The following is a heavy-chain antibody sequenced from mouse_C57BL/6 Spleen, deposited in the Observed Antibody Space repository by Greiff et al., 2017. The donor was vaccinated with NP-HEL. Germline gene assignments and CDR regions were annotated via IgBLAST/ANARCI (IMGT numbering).Heavy chain of an antibody. CDR3: ARWGSSWFAY. J-gene: IGHJ3*01. D-gene: IGHD1-1*02. Sequence: QVQLKQPGAELVRPGSSVKLSCKASGYTFTSYWMHWVKQRPIQGLEWIGNIDPSDSETHYNQKFKDKATLTVDKSSSTAYMQLSSLTSEDSAVYYCARWGSSWFAYWGQGTLVTVSA. V-gene: IGHV1-52*01. CDR2: IDPSDSET. CDR1: GYTFTSYW.